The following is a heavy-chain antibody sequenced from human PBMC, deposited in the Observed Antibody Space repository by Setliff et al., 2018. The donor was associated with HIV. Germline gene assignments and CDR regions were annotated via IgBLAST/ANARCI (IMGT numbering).Heavy chain of an antibody. CDR1: SYSISSVHS. D-gene: IGHD3-9*01. CDR2: INHSGNT. J-gene: IGHJ4*02. CDR3: ARHQGDILTGFDY. Sequence: PSETLSLTCDVSSYSISSVHSWGWIRQPPGKRLEWIGEINHSGNTEYNSSLKSRVTISVDTSKNQFSLKLSSVTAADTAVYYCARHQGDILTGFDYWGQGTLVTVSS. V-gene: IGHV4-38-2*01.